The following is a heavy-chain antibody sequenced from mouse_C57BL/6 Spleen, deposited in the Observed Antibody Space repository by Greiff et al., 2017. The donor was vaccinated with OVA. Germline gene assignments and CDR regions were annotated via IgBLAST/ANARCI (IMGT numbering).Heavy chain of an antibody. J-gene: IGHJ4*01. CDR2: IYPRDGST. Sequence: QVQLKQSGPELVKPGASVKLSCKASGYTFTSYDINWVKQRPGQGLEWIGWIYPRDGSTKYNEKFKGKATLTVDTSSSTAYMELHSLTSEDSAVYFCAANCERDAMDYWGQGTSVTVSS. D-gene: IGHD4-1*02. V-gene: IGHV1-85*01. CDR1: GYTFTSYD. CDR3: AANCERDAMDY.